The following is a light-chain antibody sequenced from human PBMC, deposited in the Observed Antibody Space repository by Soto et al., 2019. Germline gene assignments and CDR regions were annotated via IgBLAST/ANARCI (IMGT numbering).Light chain of an antibody. CDR1: QSISSW. CDR2: DAS. J-gene: IGKJ4*01. Sequence: DIQMTQSPSTLSASVGDRVTITCRASQSISSWLAWYQQKPGKAPKLLIYDASSLESGVPSRFSGSGSRTEFTLTISSLQPGDFATYYCQQYNSYSLTFGGGTKVDIK. V-gene: IGKV1-5*01. CDR3: QQYNSYSLT.